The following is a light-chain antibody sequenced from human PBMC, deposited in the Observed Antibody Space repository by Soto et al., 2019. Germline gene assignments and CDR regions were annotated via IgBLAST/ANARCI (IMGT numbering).Light chain of an antibody. J-gene: IGKJ1*01. CDR2: GAS. Sequence: EIVLTQSPGTLSLSPGVRATLSCRASQSVSSSYLAWYQQKPGQAPRLLIYGASSRATGIPDRFSGSGSGTDFTLTISRLEPEDFAVYYCQQYGGSSWTFGQGTKVEIK. V-gene: IGKV3-20*01. CDR3: QQYGGSSWT. CDR1: QSVSSSY.